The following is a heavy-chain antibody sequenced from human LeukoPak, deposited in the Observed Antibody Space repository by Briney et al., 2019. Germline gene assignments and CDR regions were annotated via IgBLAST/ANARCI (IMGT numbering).Heavy chain of an antibody. Sequence: TGRSLRLSCAAPEFTFSNHWMHWVRQAPGKGLVWVSHINGDGRTTTYADSVKGRFTISRDNAKNTLYLQVNGLRVDDTAVYYCAGDGHYGMYVWGQGTTVTVSS. CDR2: INGDGRTT. V-gene: IGHV3-74*01. CDR3: AGDGHYGMYV. CDR1: EFTFSNHW. J-gene: IGHJ6*02.